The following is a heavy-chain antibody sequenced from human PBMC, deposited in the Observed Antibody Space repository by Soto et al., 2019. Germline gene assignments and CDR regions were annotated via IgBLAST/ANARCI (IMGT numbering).Heavy chain of an antibody. J-gene: IGHJ4*02. CDR1: GFIFSSYA. CDR2: ITSSSSTT. Sequence: GGSLRLSCAASGFIFSSYAMSWVRQAPGKGLEWVSYITSSSSTTHYADSVKGRFSVSRDNARNTLYLQMNSLKAEDTAVYYVTYYDVLTGPHWGQGTLVTVLL. CDR3: TYYDVLTGPH. V-gene: IGHV3-48*01. D-gene: IGHD3-9*01.